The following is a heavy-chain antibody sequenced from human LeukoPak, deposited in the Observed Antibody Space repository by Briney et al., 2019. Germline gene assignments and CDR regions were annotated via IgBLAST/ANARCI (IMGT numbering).Heavy chain of an antibody. V-gene: IGHV1-69*04. CDR3: ARSLVVVAATRWLPVYGMDV. CDR2: IIPILGIA. D-gene: IGHD2-15*01. J-gene: IGHJ6*02. Sequence: SVKVSCKASGGTFISYAINWVRQAPGQGLEWMGRIIPILGIANYAQKFQGRVTITADKSTSTAYMELSSLRSEDTAVYYCARSLVVVAATRWLPVYGMDVWGQGTTVTVSS. CDR1: GGTFISYA.